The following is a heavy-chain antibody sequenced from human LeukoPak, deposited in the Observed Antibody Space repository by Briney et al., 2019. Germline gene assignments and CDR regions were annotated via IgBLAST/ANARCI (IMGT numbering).Heavy chain of an antibody. J-gene: IGHJ6*03. Sequence: GGSLRLSCAASGFTFSSYWMSWVRQAPGKGLEWVANIKQDGSEKYYVDSVKGRFTISRDNAKNSLYLQMNSLRAEDTAVYYCARGPYYYGSGSYYHRHSGYYYYMDVWGKGTTVTISS. CDR3: ARGPYYYGSGSYYHRHSGYYYYMDV. D-gene: IGHD3-10*01. V-gene: IGHV3-7*01. CDR1: GFTFSSYW. CDR2: IKQDGSEK.